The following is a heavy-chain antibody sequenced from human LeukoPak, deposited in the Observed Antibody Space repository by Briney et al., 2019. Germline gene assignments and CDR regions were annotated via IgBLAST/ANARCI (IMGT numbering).Heavy chain of an antibody. D-gene: IGHD3-22*01. CDR3: AKDPSLSYDSSGYYYHY. V-gene: IGHV3-23*01. Sequence: GGSLRLSCAASGFPFSSYAMTWVRQAPGKGLEWVSSISGDGATTYHADSVKGRFTISRDNSKNTLYLQMNSLRAEDTAVYYCAKDPSLSYDSSGYYYHYWGQGTLVTVSS. J-gene: IGHJ4*02. CDR1: GFPFSSYA. CDR2: ISGDGATT.